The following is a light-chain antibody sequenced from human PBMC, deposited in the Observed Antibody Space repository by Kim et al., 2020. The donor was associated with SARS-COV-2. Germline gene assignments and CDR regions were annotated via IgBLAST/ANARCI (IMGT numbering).Light chain of an antibody. CDR3: SSYTSSSTLP. V-gene: IGLV2-14*03. CDR1: SSDVGGYSV. CDR2: DVS. Sequence: GQSITIACTGTSSDVGGYSVVSCYQQHPGKAPKLMIYDVSNRPSGVSNRFSGSKSGNTASLTISGLQAEDEADYYCSSYTSSSTLPFGTGTKVTVL. J-gene: IGLJ1*01.